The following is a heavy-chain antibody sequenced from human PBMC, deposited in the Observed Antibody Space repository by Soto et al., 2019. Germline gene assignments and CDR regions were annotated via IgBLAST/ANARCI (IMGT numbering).Heavy chain of an antibody. V-gene: IGHV4-61*01. CDR2: VFYNGTT. D-gene: IGHD3-22*01. J-gene: IGHJ4*02. Sequence: QVQLHESGPGLVKPSETLSLTCTVSGGSVSSGSYYWSWIRQPPGKGLEHIGYVFYNGTTNYNPSPKSRVTMSVDTSRDQFSLRLSSVTAPDTAFYYCARGVTMITGFDYWGQGSLVTVSS. CDR1: GGSVSSGSYY. CDR3: ARGVTMITGFDY.